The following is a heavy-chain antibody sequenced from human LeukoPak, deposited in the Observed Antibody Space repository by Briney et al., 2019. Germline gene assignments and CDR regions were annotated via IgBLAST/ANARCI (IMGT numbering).Heavy chain of an antibody. V-gene: IGHV4-61*02. D-gene: IGHD1-7*01. CDR3: ARDSVTGTTRIDY. J-gene: IGHJ4*02. CDR2: IYTSGST. CDR1: GGSISSGSYY. Sequence: SETLSLTCTVSGGSISSGSYYWSWIRQPAGKGLEWIGRIYTSGSTNYNPSLKSRVTISINTSKNQFSLDLTSVTAADTAVYYCARDSVTGTTRIDYWGQGTLVTVSS.